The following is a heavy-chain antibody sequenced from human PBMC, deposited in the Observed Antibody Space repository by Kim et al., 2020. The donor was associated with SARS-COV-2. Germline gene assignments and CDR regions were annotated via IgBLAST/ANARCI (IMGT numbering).Heavy chain of an antibody. CDR2: ISSSSSYI. V-gene: IGHV3-21*01. CDR3: ARDRSSGITIFGVPKSLYYYYGMDV. J-gene: IGHJ6*02. Sequence: GGSLRLSCAASGFTFSSYSMNWVRQAPGKGLEWVSSISSSSSYIYYADSVKGRFTISRDNAKNSLYLQMNSLRAEDTAVYYCARDRSSGITIFGVPKSLYYYYGMDVWGRGTPVTVSS. D-gene: IGHD3-3*01. CDR1: GFTFSSYS.